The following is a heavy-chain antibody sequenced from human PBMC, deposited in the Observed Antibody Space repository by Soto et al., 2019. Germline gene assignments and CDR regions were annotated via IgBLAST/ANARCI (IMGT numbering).Heavy chain of an antibody. D-gene: IGHD1-7*01. V-gene: IGHV1-18*01. CDR2: ITTDNSNT. CDR1: GYIFTNDG. CDR3: SRAGVGWNSDY. Sequence: QVHLVQSGAEVKKPGASVKVSCKASGYIFTNDGIIWVRQAPGQGLEWLGWITTDNSNTNYARKFRDRVTRTVDTSTSTAYPELRSLTSNDTAKSDCSRAGVGWNSDYWGQGTLVSVSS. J-gene: IGHJ4*02.